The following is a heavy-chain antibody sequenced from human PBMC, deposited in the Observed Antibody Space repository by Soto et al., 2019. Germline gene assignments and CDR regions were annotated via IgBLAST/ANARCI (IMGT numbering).Heavy chain of an antibody. CDR2: ISAYNGDT. CDR3: ARDLPRRFSMIRGPRGGMDV. Sequence: QLVQSGAEVKKPGASVKVSCKTSGYHFASYGVTWVRQAPGQGLEWMGWISAYNGDTDYAQEVQGRVTMTTDTSTNTVYMELRSLRSDDTAVYYCARDLPRRFSMIRGPRGGMDVWGRGTTVTVSS. D-gene: IGHD3-22*01. J-gene: IGHJ6*02. CDR1: GYHFASYG. V-gene: IGHV1-18*01.